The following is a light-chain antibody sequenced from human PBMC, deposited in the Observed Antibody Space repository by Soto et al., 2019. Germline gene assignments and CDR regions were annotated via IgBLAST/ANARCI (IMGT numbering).Light chain of an antibody. CDR2: RAS. J-gene: IGKJ2*01. V-gene: IGKV1-5*03. CDR3: QQYDSSVYT. CDR1: QSISSW. Sequence: DLQMTQSPSTLSASVGDRVTITCRASQSISSWLAWYQQKPGKAPKLLIYRASRLGNGVPSRFSGSGSGTEFTRTISSLQPDDFATYYCQQYDSSVYTFGQGTKLEIK.